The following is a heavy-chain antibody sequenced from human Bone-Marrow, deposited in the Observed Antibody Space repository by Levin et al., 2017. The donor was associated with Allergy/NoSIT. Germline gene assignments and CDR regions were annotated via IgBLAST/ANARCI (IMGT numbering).Heavy chain of an antibody. CDR3: AKTPTVTTGYDFDY. CDR2: VSGSGGST. Sequence: GESLKISCAASGFTFSSYAMSWVRQAPGKGLEWVSAVSGSGGSTYYADSVKGRFTISRDNSKNTLYLQMNSLRDEDTAVYYCAKTPTVTTGYDFDYWGQGTLVTVSS. D-gene: IGHD4-17*01. CDR1: GFTFSSYA. V-gene: IGHV3-23*01. J-gene: IGHJ4*02.